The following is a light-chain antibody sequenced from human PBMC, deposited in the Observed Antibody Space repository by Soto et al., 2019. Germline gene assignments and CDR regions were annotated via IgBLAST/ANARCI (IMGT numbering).Light chain of an antibody. CDR3: QWSGGSVS. V-gene: IGKV3D-15*01. CDR1: QRIGGN. Sequence: EIVMTQSPATLSVSPGERATLSCRATQRIGGNLAWYQQKPGQAPRLLIFGASTRATGIPDRFSGSGSGTDFTLTINRLEPEDFAVYYCQWSGGSVSFGGGTKVE. CDR2: GAS. J-gene: IGKJ4*01.